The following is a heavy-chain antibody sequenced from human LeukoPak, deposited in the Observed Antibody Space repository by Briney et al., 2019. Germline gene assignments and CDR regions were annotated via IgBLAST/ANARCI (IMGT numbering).Heavy chain of an antibody. CDR2: IRYDGSNK. Sequence: PGGSLRLSCAASGFTFSSYGKHWVRQAPGKGLEWVAFIRYDGSNKYYADSVKGRFTISRDNSKNTLYLQMNSLRAEDTAVYYCAKDPTRADYYGSGSYYYGMDVWGQGTTVTVSS. J-gene: IGHJ6*02. D-gene: IGHD3-10*01. V-gene: IGHV3-30*02. CDR3: AKDPTRADYYGSGSYYYGMDV. CDR1: GFTFSSYG.